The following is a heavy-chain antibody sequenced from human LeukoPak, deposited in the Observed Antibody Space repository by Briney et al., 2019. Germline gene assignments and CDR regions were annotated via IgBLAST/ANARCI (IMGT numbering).Heavy chain of an antibody. J-gene: IGHJ4*02. Sequence: SETLSLTCTVSGGSISSHYRSWIRQPPGKGLEWIGYIYYSGSTNYNPSLKSRVTISVDTSKNQFSLKLSSVTAADSAVYGCARGRSSSFFFTFDYWGQGTLVTVSS. V-gene: IGHV4-59*11. CDR1: GGSISSHY. CDR2: IYYSGST. CDR3: ARGRSSSFFFTFDY. D-gene: IGHD6-6*01.